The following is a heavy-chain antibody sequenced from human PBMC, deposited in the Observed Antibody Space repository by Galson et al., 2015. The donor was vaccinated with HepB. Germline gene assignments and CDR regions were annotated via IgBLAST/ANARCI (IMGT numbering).Heavy chain of an antibody. CDR1: GGSFSGYY. Sequence: ETLSLTCAVYGGSFSGYYWSWIRQPPGKGLEWIGEINHSGSTNYNPSLKSRVTISVDTSKNQFSLKLSSVTAADTAVYYCARAISGEWLLLPYWYFDLWGRGTLVTVSS. V-gene: IGHV4-34*01. CDR3: ARAISGEWLLLPYWYFDL. D-gene: IGHD3-22*01. J-gene: IGHJ2*01. CDR2: INHSGST.